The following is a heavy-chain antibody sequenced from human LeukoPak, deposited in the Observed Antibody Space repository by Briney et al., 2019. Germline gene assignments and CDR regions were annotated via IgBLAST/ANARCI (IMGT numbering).Heavy chain of an antibody. CDR2: IYYSGST. CDR1: GDSISSGTYY. V-gene: IGHV4-61*01. Sequence: SETLSLTCTVSGDSISSGTYYWSWIRQPPGKGLEWIGYIYYSGSTNYNPSLKSRVTISVDTSKNQFSLKLSSVTAADTAVYYCARRVSTMVRGLRNWFDPWGQGTLVTVSS. D-gene: IGHD3-10*01. J-gene: IGHJ5*02. CDR3: ARRVSTMVRGLRNWFDP.